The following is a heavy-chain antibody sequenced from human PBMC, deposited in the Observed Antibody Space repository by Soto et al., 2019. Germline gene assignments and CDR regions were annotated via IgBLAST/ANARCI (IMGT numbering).Heavy chain of an antibody. CDR1: GFTFSSYG. CDR2: ISYDGSNK. D-gene: IGHD3-10*01. V-gene: IGHV3-30*18. Sequence: QPGGSLSLSCAASGFTFSSYGMHWVRQAQGKRLEWVAVISYDGSNKYYADSVKGRFTISRDNSKNTLYLQMNSLRAEDTAVYYCAKDHYYGSGSHNYYYYMDVWGKGTTVTVSS. CDR3: AKDHYYGSGSHNYYYYMDV. J-gene: IGHJ6*03.